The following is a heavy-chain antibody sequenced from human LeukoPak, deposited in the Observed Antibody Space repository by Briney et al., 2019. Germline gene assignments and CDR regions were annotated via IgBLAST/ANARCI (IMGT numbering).Heavy chain of an antibody. V-gene: IGHV3-23*01. CDR2: ISGSGGST. CDR3: AKDLYYDPALFDY. J-gene: IGHJ4*02. Sequence: GGSLRLSWAASGFTFSTYAIGGVRKAPGRGLEWASAISGSGGSTYYADSVKGRFTISRDNSKNTLYLQMNSLRAEDTAVYYCAKDLYYDPALFDYWGQGTLVTVSS. CDR1: GFTFSTYA. D-gene: IGHD3-22*01.